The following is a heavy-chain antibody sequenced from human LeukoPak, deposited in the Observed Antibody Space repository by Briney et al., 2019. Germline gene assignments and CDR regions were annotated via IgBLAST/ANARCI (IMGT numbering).Heavy chain of an antibody. V-gene: IGHV3-74*01. D-gene: IGHD2-2*02. CDR1: GFTLSDLW. CDR2: VTGDGIRI. CDR3: AAGPYNAFEM. Sequence: PGGSLTLSCAASGFTLSDLWMHWVRQAPGRGLVGVSRVTGDGIRILYAAFVEGRFTISRNNARNTLYLQMKSLRADDTALYYCAAGPYNAFEMWGQGTMVTVSS. J-gene: IGHJ3*02.